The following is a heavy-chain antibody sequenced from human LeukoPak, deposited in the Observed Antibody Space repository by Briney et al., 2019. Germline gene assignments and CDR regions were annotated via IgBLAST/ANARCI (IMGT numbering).Heavy chain of an antibody. Sequence: GGSLRLSCAASGFTCSDYDMSWIRQAPGKGLEWVSYISSSGNSKYYEDSVKGRFTISRDNAKNSLYLQMNSLRAEDTAVYYCARDWCYYDSSGYTGMGVWGQGTTVTVSS. V-gene: IGHV3-11*01. CDR1: GFTCSDYD. J-gene: IGHJ6*02. CDR3: ARDWCYYDSSGYTGMGV. CDR2: ISSSGNSK. D-gene: IGHD3-22*01.